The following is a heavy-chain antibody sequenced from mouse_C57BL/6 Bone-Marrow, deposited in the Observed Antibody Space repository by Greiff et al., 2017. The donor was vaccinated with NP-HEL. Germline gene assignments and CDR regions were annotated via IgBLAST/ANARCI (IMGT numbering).Heavy chain of an antibody. CDR3: TTWYYGSSYKDD. J-gene: IGHJ2*01. D-gene: IGHD1-1*01. Sequence: EVQLQQSGAELVRPGASVKLSCTASGFNIKDDYMHWVKQRPEQGLEWIGWIDPENGDTEYASKFQGKATITADTSSNTAYLQLSSLTSEDTAVYYCTTWYYGSSYKDDWGQGTTLTVSS. CDR2: IDPENGDT. CDR1: GFNIKDDY. V-gene: IGHV14-4*01.